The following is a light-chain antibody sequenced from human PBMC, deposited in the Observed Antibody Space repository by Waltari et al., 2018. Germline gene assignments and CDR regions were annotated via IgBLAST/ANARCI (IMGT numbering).Light chain of an antibody. Sequence: YELTQPPSVSVSPGQTARITCSGDALPKQYAYWYQQKPGQAPVLVIYQDTKRPSGIPERCPGSSSGKTVTVTLSGSQAEDEAAYYCQSADISGTYVVFGGGTKVTVL. V-gene: IGLV3-25*03. CDR2: QDT. CDR3: QSADISGTYVV. J-gene: IGLJ2*01. CDR1: ALPKQY.